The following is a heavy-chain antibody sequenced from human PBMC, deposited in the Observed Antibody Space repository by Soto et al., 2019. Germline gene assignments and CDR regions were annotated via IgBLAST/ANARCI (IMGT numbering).Heavy chain of an antibody. CDR1: GFTFSSYG. CDR2: ISYDGSNK. CDR3: AKNPGYYYDSTGYHFDY. V-gene: IGHV3-30*18. D-gene: IGHD3-22*01. J-gene: IGHJ4*02. Sequence: GGSLRLSCAASGFTFSSYGMHWVRQAPGKGLEWVAVISYDGSNKYYADSVKGRFTISRDNSKSTLYLQMNSLRAEDTAVYYCAKNPGYYYDSTGYHFDYWGQGTLVTVSS.